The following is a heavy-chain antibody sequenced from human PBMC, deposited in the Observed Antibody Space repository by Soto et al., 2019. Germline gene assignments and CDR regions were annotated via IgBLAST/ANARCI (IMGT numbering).Heavy chain of an antibody. J-gene: IGHJ6*03. CDR1: GFTFSSYA. CDR3: AKDLRASPRFLKAYYYYMDV. V-gene: IGHV3-23*01. CDR2: ISGSGGST. Sequence: GGSLRLSCAASGFTFSSYAMSWVRQAPGKGLEWVSAISGSGGSTYYADSVKGRFTISRDNSKNTLYLQMNSLRAEDTAVYYCAKDLRASPRFLKAYYYYMDVWGKGTTVTVSS. D-gene: IGHD3-3*01.